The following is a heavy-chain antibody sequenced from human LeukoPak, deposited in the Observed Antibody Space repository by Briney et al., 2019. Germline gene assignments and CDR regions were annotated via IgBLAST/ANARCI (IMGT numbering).Heavy chain of an antibody. J-gene: IGHJ1*01. Sequence: GGSLRLSCAASGFTFSSYWMSWVRQAPGKGLERVSVIYSGGSTYYADSVKGRFTISRDNSKNTLYLQMNSLRAEDTAVYYCARGERYYYDSSGPGVQHWGQGTLVTVSS. D-gene: IGHD3-22*01. CDR1: GFTFSSYW. CDR3: ARGERYYYDSSGPGVQH. V-gene: IGHV3-53*01. CDR2: IYSGGST.